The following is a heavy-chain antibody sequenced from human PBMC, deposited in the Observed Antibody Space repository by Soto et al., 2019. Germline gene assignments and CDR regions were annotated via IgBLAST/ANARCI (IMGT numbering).Heavy chain of an antibody. V-gene: IGHV3-9*01. CDR2: ISWNSGSI. CDR3: AKGGVTMVRGVIDY. Sequence: EVQLVESGGGLVQPGRSLRLSCAASGFTFDDYAMHWVRQAPGKGLEWVSGISWNSGSIGYADSVKGRFTISRDNAKNSLYLQMNSLRAEDTALYYCAKGGVTMVRGVIDYWGQGTLVTVSS. CDR1: GFTFDDYA. D-gene: IGHD3-10*01. J-gene: IGHJ4*02.